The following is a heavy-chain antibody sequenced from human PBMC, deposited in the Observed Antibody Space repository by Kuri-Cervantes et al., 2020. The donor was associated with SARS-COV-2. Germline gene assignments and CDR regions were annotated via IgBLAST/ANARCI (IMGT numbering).Heavy chain of an antibody. CDR1: GFTFSSYW. V-gene: IGHV4-39*07. J-gene: IGHJ6*03. CDR2: IYYSGST. D-gene: IGHD3-16*01. Sequence: GSLRLSCAASGFTFSSYWMSWVRQAPGKGLEWIGSIYYSGSTYHNPSLKSRVTISVDTSKNQFSLKLSSVTAADTAVYYCARDLWGSPGYMDVWGKGTTVTVSS. CDR3: ARDLWGSPGYMDV.